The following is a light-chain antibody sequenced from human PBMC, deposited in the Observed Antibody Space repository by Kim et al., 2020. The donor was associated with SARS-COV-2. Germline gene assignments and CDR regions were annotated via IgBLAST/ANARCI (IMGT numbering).Light chain of an antibody. CDR3: QQYYSAPIT. V-gene: IGKV4-1*01. J-gene: IGKJ5*01. Sequence: WATIHCKASQSVLYRDKTIYLRWYQQKPGQPPKLLIYWASTRESGVPDRFSGSGSATDFTLTISSLQSEDVAVYYCQQYYSAPITFGQGTRLEIK. CDR2: WAS. CDR1: QSVLYRDKTIY.